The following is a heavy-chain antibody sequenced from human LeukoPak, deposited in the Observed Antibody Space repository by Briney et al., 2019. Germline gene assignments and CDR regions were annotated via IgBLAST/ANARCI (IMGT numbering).Heavy chain of an antibody. CDR3: ARDGDDYGDLSFDY. CDR2: IYTSGST. V-gene: IGHV4-61*02. CDR1: GGSISSGSYY. J-gene: IGHJ4*02. Sequence: SQTLSLTYTVSGGSISSGSYYWSWIRQPAGKGLEWIGRIYTSGSTNYNPSLKSRVTISVDTSKNQFSLKLSSVTAADTAVYYCARDGDDYGDLSFDYWGQGTLVTVSS. D-gene: IGHD4-17*01.